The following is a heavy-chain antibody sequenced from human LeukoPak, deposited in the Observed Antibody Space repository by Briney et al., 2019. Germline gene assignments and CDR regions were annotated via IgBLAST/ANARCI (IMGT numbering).Heavy chain of an antibody. CDR1: GFTFSNYG. CDR3: AKDKGREGDY. V-gene: IGHV3-30*18. CDR2: ISSDGSEE. J-gene: IGHJ4*02. Sequence: GGSLRLSCAASGFTFSNYGMHWVRQAQGKGLEWVAVISSDGSEEYYADSVKGRFTIFRDNSKKALYLQMNSLRVEDTAVYYCAKDKGREGDYWGQGNLVTVSS. D-gene: IGHD1-26*01.